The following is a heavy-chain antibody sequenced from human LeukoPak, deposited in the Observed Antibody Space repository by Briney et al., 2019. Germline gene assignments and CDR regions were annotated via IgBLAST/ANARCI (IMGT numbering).Heavy chain of an antibody. D-gene: IGHD3-9*01. V-gene: IGHV3-74*01. CDR3: ARGRLRYFDSYFDY. Sequence: GGSLRLSCAASGFTFSNYWMHWVRQAPGKGLVWVSRINSDGSSTNYADSVKGRFTISRDNAKNTLYLQMNSLRVEDTAVYYCARGRLRYFDSYFDYWGQGTLVTVSS. CDR1: GFTFSNYW. CDR2: INSDGSST. J-gene: IGHJ4*02.